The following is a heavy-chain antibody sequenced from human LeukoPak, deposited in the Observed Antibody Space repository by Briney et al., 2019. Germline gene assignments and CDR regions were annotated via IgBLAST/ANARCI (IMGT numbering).Heavy chain of an antibody. CDR1: GFTVSSNY. V-gene: IGHV3-66*01. Sequence: GSLRLSCAASGFTVSSNYMSWVRQAPGKGLDWVSVIYGSGSTFYADSVKGRFTISRDNSKNTLSLQMNSLRAEDTAVYYCAGRRGTTQQLRDYWGQGTLVTVSS. CDR2: IYGSGST. D-gene: IGHD6-13*01. CDR3: AGRRGTTQQLRDY. J-gene: IGHJ4*02.